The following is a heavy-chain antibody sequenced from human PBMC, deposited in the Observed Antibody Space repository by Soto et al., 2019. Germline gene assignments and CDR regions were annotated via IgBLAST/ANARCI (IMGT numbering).Heavy chain of an antibody. CDR1: GGTFSSYA. CDR3: ARDLGSGDFDY. V-gene: IGHV1-69*06. CDR2: NIPIFCTA. J-gene: IGHJ4*02. Sequence: QVQLVQSGAEVKKPGSSVKVSCKASGGTFSSYAISWLRQAPGHGLEWMGGNIPIFCTANYAQKFQGRVTITADKSTSTAYMELSSMRSEDTAVYYCARDLGSGDFDYWGQGTLVTVS.